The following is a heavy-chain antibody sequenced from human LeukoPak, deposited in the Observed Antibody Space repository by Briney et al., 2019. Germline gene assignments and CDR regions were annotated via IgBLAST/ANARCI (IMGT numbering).Heavy chain of an antibody. Sequence: GVSLGLFCAASGLIFSRYSMRWVRQAPGRGLEWVSSVSNSCCSTYYADSVKGRYTIYRRNSKNTLHVPMKRQSAEDTAILFCAKQAYDSPRTDFDYWGQGTLVTVSS. J-gene: IGHJ4*02. CDR2: VSNSCCST. V-gene: IGHV3-23*01. CDR3: AKQAYDSPRTDFDY. CDR1: GLIFSRYS. D-gene: IGHD3-22*01.